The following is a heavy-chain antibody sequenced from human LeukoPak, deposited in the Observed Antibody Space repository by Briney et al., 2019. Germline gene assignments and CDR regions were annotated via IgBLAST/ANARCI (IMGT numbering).Heavy chain of an antibody. V-gene: IGHV3-30*02. Sequence: GGSLRLSCAASGFTFSSYGMRWVRQAPGKGLEWVAFIRYDGSNKYYTDSVKGRFTISRDNSKNTLYLQMNSLRADDTAVYYCAKGPSGDFIYYFDNWGQGTLVTVSS. J-gene: IGHJ4*02. D-gene: IGHD2-21*02. CDR3: AKGPSGDFIYYFDN. CDR2: IRYDGSNK. CDR1: GFTFSSYG.